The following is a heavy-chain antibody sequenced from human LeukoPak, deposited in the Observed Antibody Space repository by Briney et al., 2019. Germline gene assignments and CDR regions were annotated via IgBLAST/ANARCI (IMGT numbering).Heavy chain of an antibody. CDR2: IIPIFGTA. D-gene: IGHD2-2*01. CDR1: GGTFSSYA. Sequence: SVKVSCKASGGTFSSYAIGWVRQAPGQGLEWMGGIIPIFGTANQGRVTITADKSTSTAYMELSSLRSEDTAVYYCARGRVYCSSTSCYVGYGMDVWGKGTTVTVSS. CDR3: ARGRVYCSSTSCYVGYGMDV. J-gene: IGHJ6*04. V-gene: IGHV1-69*06.